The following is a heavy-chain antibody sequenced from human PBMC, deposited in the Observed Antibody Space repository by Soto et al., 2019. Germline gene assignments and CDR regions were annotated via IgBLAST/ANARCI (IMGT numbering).Heavy chain of an antibody. CDR2: IIPTVGTG. D-gene: IGHD3-10*01. CDR3: ASVVVTLVRGGRSSAYGMDV. J-gene: IGHJ6*01. Sequence: QVLLVQSGPEVKKPGSSVKVSCKASGGTFHNYAINWVRQAPGKGLEWMGGIIPTVGTGNHAQKFQGRVQITANESTKTAYRELNSLRSGDTVIYYCASVVVTLVRGGRSSAYGMDVWGQGNTVIVPS. CDR1: GGTFHNYA. V-gene: IGHV1-69*19.